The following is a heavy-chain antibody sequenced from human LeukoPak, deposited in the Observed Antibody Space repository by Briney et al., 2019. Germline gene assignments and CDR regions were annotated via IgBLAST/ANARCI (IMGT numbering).Heavy chain of an antibody. CDR2: ISYDGSNK. J-gene: IGHJ4*02. V-gene: IGHV3-30-3*01. CDR3: AKAGVVLRYFDWLLNDY. D-gene: IGHD3-9*01. CDR1: GFTFSSYA. Sequence: PGGSLRLSCAASGFTFSSYAMHWVRQAPGKGLEWVAVISYDGSNKYYADSVKGRFTISRDNSKNTLYLQMNSLRAEDTAVYYCAKAGVVLRYFDWLLNDYWGQGTLVTVSS.